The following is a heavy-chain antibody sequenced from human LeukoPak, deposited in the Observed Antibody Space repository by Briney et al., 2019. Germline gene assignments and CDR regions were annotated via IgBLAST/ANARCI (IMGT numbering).Heavy chain of an antibody. J-gene: IGHJ3*02. V-gene: IGHV4-34*01. CDR3: ARGIKLYYYDSSGRPFDAFDI. Sequence: SETLSLTCAVYGGSFSGYYWSWIRQPPGKGLEWIGEINHSGSTNYNPSLKSRVTISVDTSKNQFSLKLSSVTAADTAVYYCARGIKLYYYDSSGRPFDAFDIWGQGTMVTASS. CDR1: GGSFSGYY. D-gene: IGHD3-22*01. CDR2: INHSGST.